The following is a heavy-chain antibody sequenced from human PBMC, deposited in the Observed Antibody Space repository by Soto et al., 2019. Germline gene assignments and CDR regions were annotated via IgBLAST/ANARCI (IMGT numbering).Heavy chain of an antibody. J-gene: IGHJ6*03. V-gene: IGHV5-51*01. Sequence: PGESLKISCKGSGYSFTSYWIGWVRQMPGKGLEWMGIIYPGDSDTRYSPSFQGQVTISADKSISTAYLQWSSLKASDTAMYYCARSPFWSGYPYYYMDVWGKGTTVTVSS. CDR2: IYPGDSDT. D-gene: IGHD3-3*01. CDR1: GYSFTSYW. CDR3: ARSPFWSGYPYYYMDV.